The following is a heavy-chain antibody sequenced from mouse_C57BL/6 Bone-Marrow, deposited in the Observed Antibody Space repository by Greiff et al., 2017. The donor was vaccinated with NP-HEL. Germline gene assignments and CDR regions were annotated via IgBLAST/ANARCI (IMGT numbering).Heavy chain of an antibody. CDR3: ARWFYDYGFDY. D-gene: IGHD2-4*01. Sequence: VKVVESGAELVRPGTSVKMSCKASGYTFTNYWIGWAKQRPGHGLEWIGDIYPGGGYTNYNEKFKGKATLTADKSSSTAYMQFSSLTSEDSAIYYCARWFYDYGFDYWGQGTTLTVSS. CDR1: GYTFTNYW. CDR2: IYPGGGYT. V-gene: IGHV1-63*01. J-gene: IGHJ2*01.